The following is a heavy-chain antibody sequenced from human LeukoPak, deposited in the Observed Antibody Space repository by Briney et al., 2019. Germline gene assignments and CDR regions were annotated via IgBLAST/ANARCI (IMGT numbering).Heavy chain of an antibody. D-gene: IGHD2-15*01. V-gene: IGHV4-34*01. Sequence: PSETLSLTCAVYGGSFSGYYWSWIRQPPGKGLEWIGEINHSGSTNYNPSLKSRVTISVDTSKNQFSLKLSSVTAADTAVYYCAREDDAYYYYGMDVWGQGTTVTVSS. J-gene: IGHJ6*02. CDR3: AREDDAYYYYGMDV. CDR2: INHSGST. CDR1: GGSFSGYY.